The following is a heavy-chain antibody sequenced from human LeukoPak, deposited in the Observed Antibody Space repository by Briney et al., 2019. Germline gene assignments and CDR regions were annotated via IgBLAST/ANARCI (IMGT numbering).Heavy chain of an antibody. V-gene: IGHV3-23*01. CDR1: GFTFSSYT. CDR3: ARSIVAAGYFDY. CDR2: ISDPHSGSET. Sequence: PGGSLRLSCAASGFTFSSYTMNWVRQALGQGLEWVSTISDPHSGSETHYADSVKGRFTISRVDSQNTLYLQMDSLRAEDTAVYYCARSIVAAGYFDYWGQGTLVTVSS. D-gene: IGHD6-25*01. J-gene: IGHJ4*02.